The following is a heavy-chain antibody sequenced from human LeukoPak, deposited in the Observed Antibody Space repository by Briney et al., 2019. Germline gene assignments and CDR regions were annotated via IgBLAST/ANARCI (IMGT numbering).Heavy chain of an antibody. CDR2: IKTKTDGETT. Sequence: GGSLRLSCAASGFTFSNAWMSWVRQAPGKGLESVGRIKTKTDGETTDYVVAVKCSCTISGADTKNTLYLQRNSLETDDTAVYYCTTVVRYWGQGTVVTVSS. CDR3: TTVVRY. V-gene: IGHV3-15*01. J-gene: IGHJ4*02. CDR1: GFTFSNAW.